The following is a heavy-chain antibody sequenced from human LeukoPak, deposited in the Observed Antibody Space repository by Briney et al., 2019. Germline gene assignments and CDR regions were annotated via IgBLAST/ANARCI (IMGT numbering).Heavy chain of an antibody. D-gene: IGHD3-10*01. CDR3: ARRYGSGSYYTGNFDY. V-gene: IGHV4-34*01. CDR2: INHSGST. J-gene: IGHJ4*02. Sequence: SETLSLTCAVYGGSFSGYYWSWIRQPPGKGLEWIGEINHSGSTNYNPSLKSRVTISVDTSKNQFSLKLSSVTAADTAVYYCARRYGSGSYYTGNFDYWGQGTLVTVSS. CDR1: GGSFSGYY.